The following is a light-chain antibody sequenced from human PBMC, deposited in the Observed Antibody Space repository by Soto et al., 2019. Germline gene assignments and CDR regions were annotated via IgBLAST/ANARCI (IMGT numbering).Light chain of an antibody. Sequence: EIQLTQSPSSLSASVGDRVTITCLGSETISTFLNWYQHKPGKAPRLLISAASRLQSGVPPRFSGSGSGTEFTLTINSLRPEDFASYYCQQSYSSSPITFGPGTRLAIK. CDR1: ETISTF. J-gene: IGKJ5*01. V-gene: IGKV1-39*01. CDR2: AAS. CDR3: QQSYSSSPIT.